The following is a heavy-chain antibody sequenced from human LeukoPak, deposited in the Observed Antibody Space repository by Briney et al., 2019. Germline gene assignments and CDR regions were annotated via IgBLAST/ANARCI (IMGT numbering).Heavy chain of an antibody. CDR3: ARVLLRNGYDAMDV. Sequence: GGSLRPSCAGSGFTFSSDWMGWVRQAPGKGLEWVANIEPDGNEKYYVDSVKGRFTISRDNAKNSLYLQMNSLKADETAVYYCARVLLRNGYDAMDVWGQGTTVTVSS. V-gene: IGHV3-7*01. J-gene: IGHJ6*02. D-gene: IGHD3-3*01. CDR1: GFTFSSDW. CDR2: IEPDGNEK.